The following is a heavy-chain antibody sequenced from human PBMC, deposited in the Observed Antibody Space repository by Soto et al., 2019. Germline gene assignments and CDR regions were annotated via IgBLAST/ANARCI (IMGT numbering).Heavy chain of an antibody. CDR1: GVTFSNYA. CDR2: ISGTGAST. J-gene: IGHJ4*02. D-gene: IGHD3-16*01. CDR3: AKVLYYGVRISRGYIDY. V-gene: IGHV3-23*01. Sequence: GGYLRLSCAASGVTFSNYAVTWVRQAPGKGLEWVSSISGTGASTYYADSVKGRFTISRDNSKNTLHLQMNSLRAEDTAIYYCAKVLYYGVRISRGYIDYWGPGTLLSGS.